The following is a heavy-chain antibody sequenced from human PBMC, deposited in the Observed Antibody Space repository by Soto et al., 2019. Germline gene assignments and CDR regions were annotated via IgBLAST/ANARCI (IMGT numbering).Heavy chain of an antibody. CDR3: ARSHYTYGLLIDY. D-gene: IGHD2-8*01. J-gene: IGHJ4*02. Sequence: SETLSLICSVSGDSITTNGYYWGWIRQPPGKGLQWIGNVYWTGSTFSHPSLTSRVFISVGTSKNEFSLRLTSVTAADTAVYYCARSHYTYGLLIDYWGPGTLVTVSS. CDR1: GDSITTNGYY. V-gene: IGHV4-39*01. CDR2: VYWTGST.